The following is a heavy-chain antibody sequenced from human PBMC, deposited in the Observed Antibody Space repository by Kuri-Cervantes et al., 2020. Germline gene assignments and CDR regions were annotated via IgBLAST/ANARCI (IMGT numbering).Heavy chain of an antibody. D-gene: IGHD3-10*01. V-gene: IGHV4-34*01. CDR3: ARDTPKPWFGDHKFDY. CDR2: INHSGRT. CDR1: GGSFSGYK. Sequence: SQTLSLTCAVYGGSFSGYKWSWIRQPPGKGLEWIGEINHSGRTNYNPSLKSRVAISVDTSKNQFSLKLSSVTAADTAVYYCARDTPKPWFGDHKFDYWGQGTLVTVSS. J-gene: IGHJ4*02.